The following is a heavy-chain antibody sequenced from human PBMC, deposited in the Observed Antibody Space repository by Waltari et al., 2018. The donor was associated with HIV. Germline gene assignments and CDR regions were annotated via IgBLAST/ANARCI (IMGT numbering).Heavy chain of an antibody. Sequence: QVQLQESGPGLVKPSETQSPSCGVSGGSINNYYWSWNRQPPGKGLEWIGNIHYGGDTVYKYSLKSRITISLDTSKNQFSLKLRSVTAADTAVYHCARIAYSSAWLPDYWGQGTLVTVSS. J-gene: IGHJ4*02. D-gene: IGHD6-19*01. V-gene: IGHV4-59*01. CDR2: IHYGGDT. CDR3: ARIAYSSAWLPDY. CDR1: GGSINNYY.